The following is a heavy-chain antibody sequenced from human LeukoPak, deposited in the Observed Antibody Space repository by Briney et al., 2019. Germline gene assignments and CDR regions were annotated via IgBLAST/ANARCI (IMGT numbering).Heavy chain of an antibody. CDR1: GFTFSSYS. J-gene: IGHJ6*03. CDR2: ISSSSSYI. V-gene: IGHV3-21*01. CDR3: ARLRVTHSPWADYYYYMDV. Sequence: GGSLRLSCAASGFTFSSYSMNWVRQAPGKGLEWVSSISSSSSYIYYTDSMKGRFTISRDNAKNSLYLQMNSLRAEDTAVYYCARLRVTHSPWADYYYYMDVWGKGTTVTVSS. D-gene: IGHD2-21*02.